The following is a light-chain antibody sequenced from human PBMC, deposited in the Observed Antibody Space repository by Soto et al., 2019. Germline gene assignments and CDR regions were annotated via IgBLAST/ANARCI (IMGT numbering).Light chain of an antibody. CDR3: QTWGTGIWV. J-gene: IGLJ3*02. CDR1: SGHSSYA. CDR2: LNSDGSH. Sequence: QLVLTQSPSASASLGASVKLTCTLSSGHSSYAIAWHQQQPEKGPRYLMKLNSDGSHSKGDGIPDRFSGSSSGAGRYLTISSLQSEDEAYYYCQTWGTGIWVFGGGTKLTVL. V-gene: IGLV4-69*01.